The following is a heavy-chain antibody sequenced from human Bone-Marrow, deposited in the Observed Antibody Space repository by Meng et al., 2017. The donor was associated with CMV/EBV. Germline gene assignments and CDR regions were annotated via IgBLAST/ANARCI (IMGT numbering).Heavy chain of an antibody. V-gene: IGHV4-4*07. Sequence: SETLSLTCTVSGGSISSYYWSWIRQPAGKGLEWIGRIYTSGSTNYNPSLKSRVTMSVDTSKNQFSLKLSSVTAADTAVYCCARGAYDFWSGYRYYGMDVWGQGTTVTVSS. D-gene: IGHD3-3*01. J-gene: IGHJ6*02. CDR1: GGSISSYY. CDR2: IYTSGST. CDR3: ARGAYDFWSGYRYYGMDV.